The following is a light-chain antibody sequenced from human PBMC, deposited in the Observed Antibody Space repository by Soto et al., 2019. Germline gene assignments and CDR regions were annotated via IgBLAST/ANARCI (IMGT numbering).Light chain of an antibody. J-gene: IGLJ2*01. Sequence: QLVLTQSPSASAYLGASVKLTCTLSSGHSNYAIAWHQQQPEKGPRYLMKLNSDGTHSKGDGIPDRFSGSSSGAERYLSISSLQSEDGADYYCQTWGTGIQVYGGGTKLTVL. V-gene: IGLV4-69*01. CDR3: QTWGTGIQV. CDR2: LNSDGTH. CDR1: SGHSNYA.